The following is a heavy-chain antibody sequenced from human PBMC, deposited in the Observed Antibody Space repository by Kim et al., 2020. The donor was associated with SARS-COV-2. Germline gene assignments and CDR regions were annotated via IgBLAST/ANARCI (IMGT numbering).Heavy chain of an antibody. J-gene: IGHJ4*02. CDR3: ARVWFGADYYFDY. Sequence: YADPVKGRFTISKDNSKNTLYLQMNSLRAEDTAVYYCARVWFGADYYFDYWGQGTLVTVSS. D-gene: IGHD3-10*01. V-gene: IGHV3-53*01.